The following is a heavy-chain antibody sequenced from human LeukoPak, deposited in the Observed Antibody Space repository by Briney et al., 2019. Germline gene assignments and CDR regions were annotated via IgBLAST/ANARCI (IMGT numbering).Heavy chain of an antibody. V-gene: IGHV3-30*04. Sequence: PGGSLRLSCAASGFTFSSYAMHWVRQAPGKGLEWVAVISYDGSNKYYADSVKGRFTISRDNSKNTPYLQMNSLRAEDTAVYYCARDGSGYGAPEGWFDPWGQGTLVTVSS. CDR1: GFTFSSYA. CDR2: ISYDGSNK. J-gene: IGHJ5*02. D-gene: IGHD5-12*01. CDR3: ARDGSGYGAPEGWFDP.